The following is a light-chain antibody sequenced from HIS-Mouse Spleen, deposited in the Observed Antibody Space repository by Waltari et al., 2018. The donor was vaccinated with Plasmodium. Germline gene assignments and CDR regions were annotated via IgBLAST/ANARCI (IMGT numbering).Light chain of an antibody. Sequence: QSALTQPASASGPPGQSITISCTATSSDAGSYNLVPWYQQHPGQAPKLMIYEGSKRPSGVSNRFSGSKSGNTASLTISGLQAEDEADYYCCSYAGSSTFVVFGGGTKLTVL. CDR1: SSDAGSYNL. CDR2: EGS. J-gene: IGLJ2*01. CDR3: CSYAGSSTFVV. V-gene: IGLV2-23*03.